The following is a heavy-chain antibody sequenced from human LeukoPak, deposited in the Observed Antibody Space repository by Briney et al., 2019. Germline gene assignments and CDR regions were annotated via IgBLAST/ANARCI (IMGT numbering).Heavy chain of an antibody. V-gene: IGHV3-73*01. J-gene: IGHJ4*02. CDR1: GFTFSGSA. Sequence: PGGSLRLSCAASGFTFSGSAMHWVRQASGKGLEWVGRIRSKANSYATAYAASVKGRFTISRDDSKNTAYLQMNSLKTEDTAVYYCAKGVAAAGIIWGQGTLVTVSS. D-gene: IGHD6-13*01. CDR2: IRSKANSYAT. CDR3: AKGVAAAGII.